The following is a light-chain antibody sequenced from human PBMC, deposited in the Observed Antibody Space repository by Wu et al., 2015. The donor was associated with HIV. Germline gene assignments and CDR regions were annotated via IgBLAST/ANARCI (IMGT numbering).Light chain of an antibody. Sequence: DIQMTQSPSTLSASVGDRVTITCRASQSISSWLAWYQQKPGKAPNLLIYKASNLDSGVPSRFSGSGSGTEFTLTISSLQPDDFATYYCQQVITYPRAFGQGTKLEIK. CDR2: KAS. CDR3: QQVITYPRA. CDR1: QSISSW. J-gene: IGKJ2*01. V-gene: IGKV1-5*03.